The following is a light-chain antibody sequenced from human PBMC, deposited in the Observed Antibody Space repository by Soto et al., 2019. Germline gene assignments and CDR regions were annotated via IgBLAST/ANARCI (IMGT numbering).Light chain of an antibody. J-gene: IGKJ1*01. CDR1: PSVSRSF. Sequence: EIVLTQSPGTLSLSPGERATLSCSASPSVSRSFLAWYQQKPGQAPRLLIYGASSRATGIPDRFSGSGYGTDFTLTISRLEPEDFAVYYCQQYGSSPWTFGQWTKGEIK. CDR3: QQYGSSPWT. CDR2: GAS. V-gene: IGKV3-20*01.